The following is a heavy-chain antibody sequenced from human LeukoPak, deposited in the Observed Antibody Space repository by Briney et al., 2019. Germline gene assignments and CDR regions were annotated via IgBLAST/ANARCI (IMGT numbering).Heavy chain of an antibody. V-gene: IGHV3-23*01. J-gene: IGHJ4*02. CDR1: GFTFSSYA. Sequence: GGSLRLSCAASGFTFSSYAMSWVRQTPGKGLEWVSAISGSGGSTYYADSVKGRFTISRDNSKNTLYLQMNSLRAEDTAVYYCAKSIAAAGVLTYYFDYWGQGTLVTVSS. D-gene: IGHD6-13*01. CDR3: AKSIAAAGVLTYYFDY. CDR2: ISGSGGST.